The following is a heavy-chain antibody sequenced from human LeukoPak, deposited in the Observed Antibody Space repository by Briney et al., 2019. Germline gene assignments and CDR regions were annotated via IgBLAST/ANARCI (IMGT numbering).Heavy chain of an antibody. Sequence: SVKVSCKASGGTFSSYAISWVRQAPGQGLEWMGRIIHIFGIANYAQKFQGRVTITADKSTSTAYMELSSLRSEDTAVYYCASGKSTDYDFWSVSQYYYYGMDVWGQGTTVTVSS. CDR2: IIHIFGIA. J-gene: IGHJ6*02. CDR1: GGTFSSYA. D-gene: IGHD3-3*01. V-gene: IGHV1-69*04. CDR3: ASGKSTDYDFWSVSQYYYYGMDV.